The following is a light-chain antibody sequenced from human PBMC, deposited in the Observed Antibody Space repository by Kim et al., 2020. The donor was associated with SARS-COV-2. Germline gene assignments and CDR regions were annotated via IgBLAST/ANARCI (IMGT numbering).Light chain of an antibody. Sequence: EIVMTPSPATLSVSQGERVSLSCRASQTISNNLAWYQQKPGQAPRLLIYGASNRATGIPARFSGSGSGTEFTLTISSLQSEAFAVYHCQHYNSLPLTYVGGTGVDIK. CDR2: GAS. CDR1: QTISNN. J-gene: IGKJ4*01. CDR3: QHYNSLPLT. V-gene: IGKV3-15*01.